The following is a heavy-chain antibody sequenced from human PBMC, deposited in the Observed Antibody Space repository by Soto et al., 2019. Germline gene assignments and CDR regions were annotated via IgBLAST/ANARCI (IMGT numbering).Heavy chain of an antibody. CDR1: GGSFSGYY. Sequence: SETLSLTCAVYGGSFSGYYWSWIRQPPGKGLEWIGEINHSGSTNYNPSLKSRVTISVDTSKNQFSLKLSSVTAADTAVYYCARGASPLGGTWGGHDCSSTSCNQDFDYWGQGTLVTVSS. CDR3: ARGASPLGGTWGGHDCSSTSCNQDFDY. D-gene: IGHD2-2*01. V-gene: IGHV4-34*01. CDR2: INHSGST. J-gene: IGHJ4*02.